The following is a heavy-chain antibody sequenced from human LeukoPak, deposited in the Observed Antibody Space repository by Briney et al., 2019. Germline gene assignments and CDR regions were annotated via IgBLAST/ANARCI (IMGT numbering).Heavy chain of an antibody. D-gene: IGHD4-17*01. CDR3: ASSGYGDYDPFDY. V-gene: IGHV3-23*01. CDR1: GFTLSSFS. J-gene: IGHJ4*02. Sequence: GGSLRLSCAASGFTLSSFSMNWVRQPPGRGLEWVSTLSASGAATYYADSVKGRFTLSRDNAKNSLYLQMNSRRAEDTAVYYCASSGYGDYDPFDYWGQGTLVTVSS. CDR2: LSASGAAT.